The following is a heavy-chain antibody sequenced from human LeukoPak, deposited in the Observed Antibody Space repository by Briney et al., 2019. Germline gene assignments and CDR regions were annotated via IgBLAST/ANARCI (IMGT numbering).Heavy chain of an antibody. CDR1: GYTFAGYY. V-gene: IGHV1-2*02. D-gene: IGHD3-22*01. CDR2: INPSSGGT. J-gene: IGHJ4*02. Sequence: ASVKVSCKASGYTFAGYYMHWVRQAPGQGLEWMGWINPSSGGTNYAQKFQGRVTMTRDTSISTAYMELSRLRSDDTAVYYCARSGSGYYYPPYDYWGQGTLVTVSS. CDR3: ARSGSGYYYPPYDY.